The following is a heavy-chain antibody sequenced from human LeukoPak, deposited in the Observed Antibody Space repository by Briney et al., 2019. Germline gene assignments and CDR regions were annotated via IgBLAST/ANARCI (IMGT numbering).Heavy chain of an antibody. CDR3: ATESWGYCGGDCYE. J-gene: IGHJ4*02. Sequence: GASVKVSCKVSGYTLTELSMHWVRQAPGKGLEWMGGFDPEDGETIYAQKFQGRVTMTEDTSTDTAYMELSSLRPEDTAVYYCATESWGYCGGDCYEWGQGTLVTVSS. D-gene: IGHD2-21*02. CDR1: GYTLTELS. V-gene: IGHV1-24*01. CDR2: FDPEDGET.